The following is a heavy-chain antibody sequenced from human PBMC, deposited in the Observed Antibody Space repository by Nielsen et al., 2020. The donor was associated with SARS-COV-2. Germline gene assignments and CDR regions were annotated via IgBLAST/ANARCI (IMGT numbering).Heavy chain of an antibody. D-gene: IGHD3-9*01. V-gene: IGHV4-59*01. CDR2: IYYSGST. J-gene: IGHJ6*02. Sequence: SETLSLTCTVSGGSISSYYWSWIRQPPGKGLEWIGYIYYSGSTNYNPSLKSRVTISVDTSKNQFSLKLSSVTAADTAVYYCARDRRDLVPDYYLDQSFYGLDVWGQGTTVTVSS. CDR3: ARDRRDLVPDYYLDQSFYGLDV. CDR1: GGSISSYY.